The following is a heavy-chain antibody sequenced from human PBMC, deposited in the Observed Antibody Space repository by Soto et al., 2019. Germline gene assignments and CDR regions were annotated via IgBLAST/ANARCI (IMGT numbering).Heavy chain of an antibody. CDR3: XXXXXXXXXXXXXXXRKYYFDY. CDR1: GYSFTSYW. V-gene: IGHV5-51*01. Sequence: EVQLVQSGAEVKKPGESLKISCTGSGYSFTSYWIGWVRQMPGKGLEWXGIXXXXDSDTRYSPSFQGQVTISADKSIXTAYLQWSXXXXSXXXXXXXXXXXXXXXXXXXXXXRKYYFDYWGQGTLVTVCS. CDR2: XXXXDSDT. J-gene: IGHJ4*02.